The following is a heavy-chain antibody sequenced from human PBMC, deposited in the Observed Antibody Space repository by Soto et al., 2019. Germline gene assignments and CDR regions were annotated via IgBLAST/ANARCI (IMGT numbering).Heavy chain of an antibody. CDR2: IIPLFGIA. V-gene: IGHV1-69*01. D-gene: IGHD3-10*01. CDR3: AASGRDVLGYDYKDTEGFYI. J-gene: IGHJ3*02. CDR1: GGTFSQFA. Sequence: QVQLVQSGAEVKKPGSSVKVSCQASGGTFSQFAVSWVRQAPGQGLEWMGGIIPLFGIAKYAPKFEDRVTIIADDSTNTASMDLSGLRSEDTAVYYCAASGRDVLGYDYKDTEGFYIWGQGPLVTVSS.